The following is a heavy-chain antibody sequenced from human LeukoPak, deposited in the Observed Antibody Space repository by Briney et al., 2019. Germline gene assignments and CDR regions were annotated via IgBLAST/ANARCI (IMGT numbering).Heavy chain of an antibody. CDR3: ARSLQQLVRPHDAFDI. CDR1: GFTFDDYG. Sequence: GGSLRLSCAASGFTFDDYGMSWIRQAPGKGLEWVSGINWNGGSTGYADSVKGRFTISIDNAKNSLYLQMNSLIAEDTALYYCARSLQQLVRPHDAFDIWGQGTMVTVSS. CDR2: INWNGGST. V-gene: IGHV3-20*04. D-gene: IGHD6-13*01. J-gene: IGHJ3*02.